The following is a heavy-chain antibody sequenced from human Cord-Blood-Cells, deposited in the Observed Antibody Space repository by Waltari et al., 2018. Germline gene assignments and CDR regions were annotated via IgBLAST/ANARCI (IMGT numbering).Heavy chain of an antibody. V-gene: IGHV1-3*01. CDR3: ARGARIVVVPAAIDY. CDR1: GYTFTSYA. CDR2: INAGNGNT. D-gene: IGHD2-2*02. Sequence: QVQFVQSGAEVKKPGASVKVSCKASGYTFTSYAMHWVRQAPGQRLEWMGWINAGNGNTKYSQKFQGRVTITRDTSASTAYMELSSLRSEDTAVYYCARGARIVVVPAAIDYWGQGTLVTVSS. J-gene: IGHJ4*02.